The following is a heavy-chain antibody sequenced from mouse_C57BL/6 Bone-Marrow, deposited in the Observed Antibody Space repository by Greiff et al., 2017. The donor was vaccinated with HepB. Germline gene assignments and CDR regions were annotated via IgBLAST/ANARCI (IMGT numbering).Heavy chain of an antibody. CDR2: INPNNGGT. CDR3: AREPIYYDYGEGCYGLLGSRNLRGAMDY. J-gene: IGHJ4*01. V-gene: IGHV1-26*01. D-gene: IGHD2-4*01. CDR1: GYTFTDYY. Sequence: EVQLQQSGPELVKPGASVKISCKASGYTFTDYYMNWVKQSHGKSLEWIGDINPNNGGTSYNQKFKGKATLTVDKSSSTAYMELRSLTSEDSAVYYCAREPIYYDYGEGCYGLLGSRNLRGAMDYWGQGTSVTVSS.